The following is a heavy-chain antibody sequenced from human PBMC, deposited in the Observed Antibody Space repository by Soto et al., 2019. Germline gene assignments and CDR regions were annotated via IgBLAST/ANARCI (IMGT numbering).Heavy chain of an antibody. CDR1: GFTVSSYS. V-gene: IGHV3-48*02. D-gene: IGHD3-3*01. CDR3: ARDYYDFWSGYSPDAFDI. J-gene: IGHJ3*02. Sequence: GGSLRLSCAASGFTVSSYSMNWVRQAPGKGLEWVSYISSSSSTIYYADSVKGRFTISRDNAKNSLYLQMNSLRDEDTAVYYCARDYYDFWSGYSPDAFDIWGQGTMVTVSS. CDR2: ISSSSSTI.